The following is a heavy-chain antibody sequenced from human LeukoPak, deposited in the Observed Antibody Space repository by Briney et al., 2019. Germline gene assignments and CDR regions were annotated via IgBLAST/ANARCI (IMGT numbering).Heavy chain of an antibody. CDR1: GGSISSGGYS. V-gene: IGHV4-30-2*01. Sequence: SETLSLTCAVSGGSISSGGYSWSWIRQPPGKGLEWIGYIYHSGSTYYNPSLKSRVTISVDRSKNQFSLKLSSVTAADTAVYYCAREYSSSSPVDYWGQGTLVTVSS. CDR2: IYHSGST. J-gene: IGHJ4*02. CDR3: AREYSSSSPVDY. D-gene: IGHD6-6*01.